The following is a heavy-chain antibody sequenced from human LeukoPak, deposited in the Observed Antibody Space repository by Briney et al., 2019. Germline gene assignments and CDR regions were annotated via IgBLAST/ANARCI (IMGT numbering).Heavy chain of an antibody. V-gene: IGHV3-9*01. Sequence: GGSLRLSCAASGFTFDDYAMHWVRQAPGKGLEWVSGISWNSGSIGYADSVKGRFTLSRDNAKNSLYLQMNSLRAEDTALYYCAKDINMYYDSSGPHRTPPRAYYYYYYGMDVWGQGTTVTVSS. J-gene: IGHJ6*02. CDR3: AKDINMYYDSSGPHRTPPRAYYYYYYGMDV. CDR1: GFTFDDYA. D-gene: IGHD3-22*01. CDR2: ISWNSGSI.